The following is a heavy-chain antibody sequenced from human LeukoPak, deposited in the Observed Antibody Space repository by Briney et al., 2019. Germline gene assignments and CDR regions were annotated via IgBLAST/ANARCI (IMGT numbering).Heavy chain of an antibody. Sequence: ASVKVSCKASGYTFTSYDINWVRQATGQGLEWMGWMNPNSGNTGYAQKFQGRVTMTRNTSISTAYMELSSLRSEDTAVYYCARGHLIAGAGTRTRDDAFDIWGKGTMVTVSS. CDR2: MNPNSGNT. CDR1: GYTFTSYD. D-gene: IGHD6-19*01. CDR3: ARGHLIAGAGTRTRDDAFDI. V-gene: IGHV1-8*01. J-gene: IGHJ3*02.